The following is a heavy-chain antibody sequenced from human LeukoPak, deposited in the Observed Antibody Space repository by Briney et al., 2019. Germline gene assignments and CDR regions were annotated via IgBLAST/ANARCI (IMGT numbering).Heavy chain of an antibody. V-gene: IGHV4-59*02. CDR3: ARGVRIYDILTGLPDD. CDR2: IYYSGSI. Sequence: SETLSLTCTVSGASVSSNYWSWIRQPPGKGLEWIGYIYYSGSINYNPSLESRVTISLDTSKNQFSLKLSSATAADTAVYYCARGVRIYDILTGLPDDWGQGTLVTVSS. CDR1: GASVSSNY. J-gene: IGHJ4*02. D-gene: IGHD3-9*01.